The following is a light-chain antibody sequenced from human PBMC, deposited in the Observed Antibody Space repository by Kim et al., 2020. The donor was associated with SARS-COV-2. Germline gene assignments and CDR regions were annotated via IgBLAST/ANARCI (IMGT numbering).Light chain of an antibody. V-gene: IGLV2-8*01. Sequence: QSVLTHPPSASGSPGQSVTLSCTGTSSDVGGYNYVSWYQQHPGKAPKLMIYEVSKRPSGVPDRFSGSKSGNTASLTVSGLQAEDEADYYCSSYAGSNRGVFGGGTQLTVL. CDR3: SSYAGSNRGV. CDR1: SSDVGGYNY. J-gene: IGLJ3*02. CDR2: EVS.